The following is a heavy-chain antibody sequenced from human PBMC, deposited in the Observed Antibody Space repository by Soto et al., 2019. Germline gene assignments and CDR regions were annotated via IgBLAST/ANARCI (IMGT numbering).Heavy chain of an antibody. V-gene: IGHV3-74*01. Sequence: GGSLRLSCAASGFTFSSFSMRWVRQAPGKGLVWVSRINGDGSYTNYADFMKGRFTISRDNAKNTLYLQMNGLRPEDTGVYYCTRDGWAVAENWGQGTLVTVSS. D-gene: IGHD6-19*01. CDR2: INGDGSYT. CDR1: GFTFSSFS. CDR3: TRDGWAVAEN. J-gene: IGHJ4*02.